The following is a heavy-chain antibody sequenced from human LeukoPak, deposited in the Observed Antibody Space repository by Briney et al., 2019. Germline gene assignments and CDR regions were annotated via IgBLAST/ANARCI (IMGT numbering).Heavy chain of an antibody. Sequence: ASVKVSCKASGYTFIGYYIHWVRQAPGRGLEWVGWIIPNSGDTKYAQKFQGRVTMTRDTSISTAYLELTRLRSDDTAFYYCARVEALYHLPTHWGQGTLVTVSS. CDR1: GYTFIGYY. D-gene: IGHD6-6*01. V-gene: IGHV1-2*02. CDR2: IIPNSGDT. CDR3: ARVEALYHLPTH. J-gene: IGHJ4*02.